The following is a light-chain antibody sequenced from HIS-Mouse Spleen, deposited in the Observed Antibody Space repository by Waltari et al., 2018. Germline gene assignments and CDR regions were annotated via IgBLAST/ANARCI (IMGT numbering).Light chain of an antibody. CDR2: EVS. CDR1: SSDVGGYNY. J-gene: IGLJ2*01. CDR3: SSYAGSNNVV. Sequence: QSALTQPPSASGSPGQSVTISCTGTSSDVGGYNYVSWYQPHPAKAPKLMIYEVSKRPSGVPDRFSGSKSGNTASLTVSGLQAEDEADYYCSSYAGSNNVVFGGGTKLTVL. V-gene: IGLV2-8*01.